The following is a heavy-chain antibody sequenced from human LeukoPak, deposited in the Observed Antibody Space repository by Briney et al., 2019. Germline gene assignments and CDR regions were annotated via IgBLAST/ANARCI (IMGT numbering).Heavy chain of an antibody. CDR1: GFTFSSHA. J-gene: IGHJ4*02. CDR2: ISYDGSFQ. CDR3: ARRRYNWNAIDY. Sequence: PGGSLRLSCSVSGFTFSSHAMHWVRQAPGKGLECVAYISYDGSFQYHADSVKGRFTISRDNSKDILYLQMNSLRAEDTAVYYCARRRYNWNAIDYWGQGTLVTVSS. D-gene: IGHD1-20*01. V-gene: IGHV3-30-3*01.